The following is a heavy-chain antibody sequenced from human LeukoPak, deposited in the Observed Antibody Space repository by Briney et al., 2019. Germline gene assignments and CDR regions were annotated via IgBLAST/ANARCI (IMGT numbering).Heavy chain of an antibody. V-gene: IGHV3-48*03. CDR3: ARGYYGDCQS. CDR1: GLTFSSYE. Sequence: PGGSLRLSCAAFGLTFSSYEMNWVRQAPGKGLEWVSYISSSGSTIYYADSVKGRFTISRDNAKNSLYVQMNSLRAEDTAVYYCARGYYGDCQSWGQGTMVTVSS. J-gene: IGHJ3*01. D-gene: IGHD4-17*01. CDR2: ISSSGSTI.